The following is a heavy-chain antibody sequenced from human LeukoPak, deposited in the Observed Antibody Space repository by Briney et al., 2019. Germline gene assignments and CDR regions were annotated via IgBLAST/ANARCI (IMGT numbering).Heavy chain of an antibody. CDR1: GGSINSYY. J-gene: IGHJ4*02. CDR3: AGMVTFQTNFDF. D-gene: IGHD2-21*02. CDR2: LYTSGNT. Sequence: SETLSLTCTVSGGSINSYYRSWIRQPAGKGLEWVGRLYTSGNTNYNPSLRSRITMSVDTSKNQFSLKLASVTAADTAVYYCAGMVTFQTNFDFWGQGTLVTVSS. V-gene: IGHV4-4*07.